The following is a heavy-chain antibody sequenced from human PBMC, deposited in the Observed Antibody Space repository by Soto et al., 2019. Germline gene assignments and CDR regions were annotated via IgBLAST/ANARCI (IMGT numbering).Heavy chain of an antibody. J-gene: IGHJ4*02. CDR1: GGSITTGGYY. V-gene: IGHV4-31*03. Sequence: SETLSLTCTVSGGSITTGGYYWSWIRQLPGKGLGWIGHRYYSESTYYNPSLKSRVSISLDTSKNQFSLKLSFVTAADTAMYYCARTKCSGGSCYSWSLDYWGQGTPVT. CDR2: RYYSEST. CDR3: ARTKCSGGSCYSWSLDY. D-gene: IGHD2-15*01.